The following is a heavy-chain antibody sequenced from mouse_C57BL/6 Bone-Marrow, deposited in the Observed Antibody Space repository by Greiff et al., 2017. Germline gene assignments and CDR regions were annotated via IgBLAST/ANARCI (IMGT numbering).Heavy chain of an antibody. CDR3: AREGSYYSNYYAMDY. D-gene: IGHD2-5*01. V-gene: IGHV1-55*01. J-gene: IGHJ4*01. Sequence: QVQLQQPGAELVKPGASVKLSCKASGYTFTNYWMHWVKQRPGQGLEWIGDIYPGSGSTNYNEKFKSKATLTVDTSSSTAYMQLSSLTSEDSAVYYCAREGSYYSNYYAMDYWGQGTSVTVSS. CDR2: IYPGSGST. CDR1: GYTFTNYW.